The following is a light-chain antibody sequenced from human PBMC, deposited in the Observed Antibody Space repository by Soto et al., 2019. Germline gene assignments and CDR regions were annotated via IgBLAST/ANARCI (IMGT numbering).Light chain of an antibody. CDR3: QQRSDWPPVLT. V-gene: IGKV3-11*01. Sequence: EIVLTQSPASLSLSPGERATLSCRASQSVSSPLAWPPQRPGQAPRLHIHGASNRATGIPARLGGSGSGTNFALTISSLEPEDFAVYYCQQRSDWPPVLTFGGGTKVEIK. J-gene: IGKJ4*01. CDR1: QSVSSP. CDR2: GAS.